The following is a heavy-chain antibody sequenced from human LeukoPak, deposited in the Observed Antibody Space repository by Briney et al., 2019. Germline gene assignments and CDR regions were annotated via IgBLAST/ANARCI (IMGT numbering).Heavy chain of an antibody. Sequence: SETLSLTCTVSGGSISSYYWSWIRQPPGKGLEWIGYIYYSGSTNYNPSLKSRVTISVDTSKNQFSLKLSSVTAADTAVYYCARADDYGCPRHLDAFDIWGQGTMVTVSS. D-gene: IGHD4-17*01. V-gene: IGHV4-59*01. J-gene: IGHJ3*02. CDR1: GGSISSYY. CDR2: IYYSGST. CDR3: ARADDYGCPRHLDAFDI.